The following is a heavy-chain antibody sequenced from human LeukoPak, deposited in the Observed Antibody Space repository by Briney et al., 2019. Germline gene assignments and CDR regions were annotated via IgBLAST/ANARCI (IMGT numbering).Heavy chain of an antibody. CDR1: GFTFDDYA. J-gene: IGHJ4*02. Sequence: GGSLRLSCAASGFTFDDYAMHWVRQAPGKGLEWVSGISWNSGSIGYADSVKGRFTISRDNAKNSLYLQMNSLRAEDTALYYCAKDPFGTKDYRGQGTLVTVSS. CDR3: AKDPFGTKDY. CDR2: ISWNSGSI. D-gene: IGHD3-16*01. V-gene: IGHV3-9*01.